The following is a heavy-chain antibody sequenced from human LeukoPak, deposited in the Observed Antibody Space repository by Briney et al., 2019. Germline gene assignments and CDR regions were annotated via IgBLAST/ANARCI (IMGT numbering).Heavy chain of an antibody. J-gene: IGHJ5*02. CDR2: IYTSGST. D-gene: IGHD6-13*01. CDR3: ARVRQERYSSSSNWFDP. V-gene: IGHV4-4*07. CDR1: GGSISSYY. Sequence: PSETLSLTCTVSGGSISSYYWSWIRQPAGKGLEWIGRIYTSGSTNYNPSLKSRVTMSVDTSKNQFSLKLSSVTAADTAVYYCARVRQERYSSSSNWFDPWGQGTLVTVSS.